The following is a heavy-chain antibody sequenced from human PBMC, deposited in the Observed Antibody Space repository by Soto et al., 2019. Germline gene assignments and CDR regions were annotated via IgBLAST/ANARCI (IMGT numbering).Heavy chain of an antibody. J-gene: IGHJ6*02. CDR3: AGGVDTAMVTSYYYYGMDV. Sequence: ASVKVSCKASGGTFSSYAISWVRQAPGQGLEWMGGIIHIFGTANYAQKFQGRVTITADESTSTAYMELSSLRSEDTAVYYCAGGVDTAMVTSYYYYGMDVWGQGTTVTVSS. CDR1: GGTFSSYA. CDR2: IIHIFGTA. D-gene: IGHD5-18*01. V-gene: IGHV1-69*13.